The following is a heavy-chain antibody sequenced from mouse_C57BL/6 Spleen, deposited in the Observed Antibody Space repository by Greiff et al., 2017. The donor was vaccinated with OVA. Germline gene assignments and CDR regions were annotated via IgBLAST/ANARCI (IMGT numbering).Heavy chain of an antibody. CDR3: ARGDYGSSPFAY. D-gene: IGHD1-1*01. CDR2: IDPSDSYT. J-gene: IGHJ3*01. V-gene: IGHV1-50*01. Sequence: QVHVKQPGAELVKPGASVKLSCKASGYTFTSYWMQWVKQRPGQGLEWIGEIDPSDSYTNYNQKFKGKATLTVDTSSSTAYMQLSSLTSEDSAVYDCARGDYGSSPFAYWGQGTLVTVSA. CDR1: GYTFTSYW.